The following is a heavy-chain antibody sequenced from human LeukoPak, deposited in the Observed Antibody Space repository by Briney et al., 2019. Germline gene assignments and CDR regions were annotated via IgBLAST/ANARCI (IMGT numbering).Heavy chain of an antibody. CDR2: ISNSGDDT. V-gene: IGHV3-23*01. D-gene: IGHD6-19*01. CDR3: ARDKGSVAGLFDY. CDR1: AFTFSRNA. J-gene: IGHJ4*02. Sequence: PGGSLRLSCVASAFTFSRNAMTWVRQAPGKGLEWISTISNSGDDTHYADSVKGRFFISRDNSKNTLYLQMNSLRAEDTAVYYCARDKGSVAGLFDYWGQGTLVTVSS.